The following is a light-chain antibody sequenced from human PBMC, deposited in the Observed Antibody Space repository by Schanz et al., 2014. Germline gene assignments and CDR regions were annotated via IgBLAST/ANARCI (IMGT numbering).Light chain of an antibody. CDR2: WAS. J-gene: IGKJ2*01. V-gene: IGKV4-1*01. Sequence: IVMTQSPASLAVSLGERATINCKPSQSLLYSSNNKNYLAWYQQKPGQPPKLLIYWASTRESGVPDRFSGSGSGTDFTLTISSLQAEDVAVYYCQQYYSTPYTFGQGTKLEIK. CDR3: QQYYSTPYT. CDR1: QSLLYSSNNKNY.